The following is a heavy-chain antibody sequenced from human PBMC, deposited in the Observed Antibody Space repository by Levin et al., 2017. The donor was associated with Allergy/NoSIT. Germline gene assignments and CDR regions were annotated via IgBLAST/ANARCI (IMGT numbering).Heavy chain of an antibody. V-gene: IGHV3-33*01. CDR3: VRGFESSGWFVSTSTKPLFDDGMDG. Sequence: GGSLRLSCAASGFTFSSYGMHWVRQAPGKGLEWVAMIWYDGSNKYYADSVKGRFTISRDNSKNTLYLQMNSLRAEDTAVYYCVRGFESSGWFVSTSTKPLFDDGMDGWGQGTTVIVSS. CDR1: GFTFSSYG. J-gene: IGHJ6*02. CDR2: IWYDGSNK. D-gene: IGHD6-19*01.